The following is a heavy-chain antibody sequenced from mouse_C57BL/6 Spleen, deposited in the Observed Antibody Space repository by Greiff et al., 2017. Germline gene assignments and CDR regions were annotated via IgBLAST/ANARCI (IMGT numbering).Heavy chain of an antibody. Sequence: VQLQQPGAELVMPGASVKLSCKASGYTFTSYWMHWVKQRPGQGLEWIGEIDPSDSYTNYNQKFKGKSTLTVDKSSSTAYMQLSSLTSEDSAVDYCARTDDEKAYYAMDYWGQGTSVTVSS. D-gene: IGHD2-12*01. J-gene: IGHJ4*01. V-gene: IGHV1-69*01. CDR2: IDPSDSYT. CDR1: GYTFTSYW. CDR3: ARTDDEKAYYAMDY.